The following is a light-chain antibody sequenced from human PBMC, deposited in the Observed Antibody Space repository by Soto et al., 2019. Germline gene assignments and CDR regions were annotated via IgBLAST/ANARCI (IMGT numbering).Light chain of an antibody. CDR2: GAS. V-gene: IGKV3-15*01. J-gene: IGKJ4*01. CDR1: QSVYTD. Sequence: EIVMTQSPATLSLSPGERATLSCRASQSVYTDVAWYQQKPGQSPRLLIYGASTRASDIPARFSGSGSGTDFTLTISSLQSGDVAVYYCQQYNSWPPLPFGGGTKVEIK. CDR3: QQYNSWPPLP.